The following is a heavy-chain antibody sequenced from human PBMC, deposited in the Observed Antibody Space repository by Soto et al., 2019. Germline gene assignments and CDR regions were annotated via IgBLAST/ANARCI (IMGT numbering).Heavy chain of an antibody. Sequence: GGSLRLSCAASGFTFSNAWMNWVRQAPGKGLEWVGRIKSKTDGGTTDYAAPVKGRFTISRDDSKNTLYLQMNSLKTEDTAVYYCTTDRAMSYYYYYYGMDVWGQGTTVTVSS. CDR1: GFTFSNAW. D-gene: IGHD2-2*01. J-gene: IGHJ6*02. CDR2: IKSKTDGGTT. V-gene: IGHV3-15*07. CDR3: TTDRAMSYYYYYYGMDV.